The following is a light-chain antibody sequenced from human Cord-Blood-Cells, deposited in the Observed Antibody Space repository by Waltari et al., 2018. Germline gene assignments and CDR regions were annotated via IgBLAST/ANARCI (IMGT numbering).Light chain of an antibody. CDR2: DVS. Sequence: QSALTQPASVSGSPGQSITIPCTGTSSDVGGYNSVSCYQQHPGKAPNLMIYDVSNRPSGVSNRFSGSKSGNTASMTISGLQAEDEADYYCSSYTSSSRVFGGGTKLTVL. CDR1: SSDVGGYNS. J-gene: IGLJ3*02. V-gene: IGLV2-14*03. CDR3: SSYTSSSRV.